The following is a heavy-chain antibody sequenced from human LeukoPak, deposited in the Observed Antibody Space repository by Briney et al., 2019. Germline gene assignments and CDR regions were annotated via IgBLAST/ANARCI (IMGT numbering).Heavy chain of an antibody. CDR1: GFTFDDYA. D-gene: IGHD3-10*01. Sequence: PGGSLRLSCAASGFTFDDYAMHWVRQAPGKGLEWASGISWNSGSIGYADSVKGRFTISRDNAKNSLYLQMNSLRAEDTALYYCAKAGFYGSGSSIALFDYWGQGTLVTVSS. V-gene: IGHV3-9*01. J-gene: IGHJ4*02. CDR3: AKAGFYGSGSSIALFDY. CDR2: ISWNSGSI.